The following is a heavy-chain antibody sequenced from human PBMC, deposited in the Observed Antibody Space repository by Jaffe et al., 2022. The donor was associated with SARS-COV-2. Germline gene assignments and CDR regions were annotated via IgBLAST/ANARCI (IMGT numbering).Heavy chain of an antibody. CDR3: ARSGYCSSTSPRCRGGYYYYYYGMDV. V-gene: IGHV1-18*01. Sequence: QVQLVQSGAEVKKPGASVKVSCKASGYTFTSYGISWVRQAPGQGLEWMGWISAYNGNTNYAQKLQGRVTMTTDTSTSTAYMELRSLRSDDTAVYYCARSGYCSSTSPRCRGGYYYYYYGMDVWGQGTTVTVSS. CDR2: ISAYNGNT. J-gene: IGHJ6*02. D-gene: IGHD2-2*01. CDR1: GYTFTSYG.